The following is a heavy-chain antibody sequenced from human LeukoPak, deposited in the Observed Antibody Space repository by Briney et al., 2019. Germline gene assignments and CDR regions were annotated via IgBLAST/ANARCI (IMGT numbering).Heavy chain of an antibody. CDR3: ARGGLYCSSTSCYTNPFDY. Sequence: SETLSLTCTVSGGSISSSSYYWGWIRQPPGKGLEWIGSIYYSGSTYYNPSLKSRVTISVDRSKNQFSLKLSSVTAADTAVYYCARGGLYCSSTSCYTNPFDYWGQGTLVTVSS. D-gene: IGHD2-2*02. CDR2: IYYSGST. V-gene: IGHV4-39*07. J-gene: IGHJ4*02. CDR1: GGSISSSSYY.